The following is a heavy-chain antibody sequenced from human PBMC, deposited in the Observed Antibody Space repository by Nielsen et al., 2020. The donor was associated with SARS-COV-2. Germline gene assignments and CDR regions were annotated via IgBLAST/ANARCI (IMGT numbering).Heavy chain of an antibody. V-gene: IGHV4-39*01. Sequence: GSLRLSCTVSGGSISSSSYYWGWIRQPPGKGLEWIGSIYYSGSTYYNPSLKSRVTISVDTSKNQFSLKLSSVTAADTAVYYCASIRGGAPDINYYYYGMDVWGQGTTVTVSS. D-gene: IGHD1-14*01. CDR1: GGSISSSSYY. CDR2: IYYSGST. CDR3: ASIRGGAPDINYYYYGMDV. J-gene: IGHJ6*02.